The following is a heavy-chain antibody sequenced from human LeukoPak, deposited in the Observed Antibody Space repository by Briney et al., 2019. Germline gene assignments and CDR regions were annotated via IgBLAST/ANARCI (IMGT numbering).Heavy chain of an antibody. CDR1: GFTFDTTD. J-gene: IGHJ4*02. D-gene: IGHD1-26*01. CDR2: ISGTGDRT. Sequence: PGGSLRLSCAASGFTFDTTDMTWVRQAPGEGPEWLSCISGTGDRTYYADSVRGRFTISRDNSKNMLYLQMTSLRVEDTATYYCVKNSGIWSFWGRGTLAAVSS. V-gene: IGHV3-23*01. CDR3: VKNSGIWSF.